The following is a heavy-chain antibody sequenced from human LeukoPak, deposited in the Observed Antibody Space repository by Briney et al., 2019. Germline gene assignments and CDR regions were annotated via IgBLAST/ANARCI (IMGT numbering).Heavy chain of an antibody. Sequence: PGGSLRLSCAASGFTFSSYAMYWVRRTPGKGLEYVSVISGNGVSTHYAASVKGRFTISRDNSKSMLYLQMGSLRAEDMAVYYCTRDASDILAVPAAVGPFDLWGQGILVTVS. CDR1: GFTFSSYA. CDR2: ISGNGVST. V-gene: IGHV3-64*02. D-gene: IGHD2-2*01. CDR3: TRDASDILAVPAAVGPFDL. J-gene: IGHJ4*02.